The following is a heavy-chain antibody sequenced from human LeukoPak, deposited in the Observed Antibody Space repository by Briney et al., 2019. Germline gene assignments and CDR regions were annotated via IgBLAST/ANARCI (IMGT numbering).Heavy chain of an antibody. CDR1: GGSISNYY. V-gene: IGHV4-59*01. D-gene: IGHD1-26*01. CDR3: AGSIVGATRAAFDI. J-gene: IGHJ3*02. Sequence: SETLSLTCTVSGGSISNYYWSWIRQPPGKGLEGIVYIYYSGSTNYNPSLKSRVTISVDTSKNQFSLKLSSVTAADTAVYYCAGSIVGATRAAFDIWGQGTMVTVSS. CDR2: IYYSGST.